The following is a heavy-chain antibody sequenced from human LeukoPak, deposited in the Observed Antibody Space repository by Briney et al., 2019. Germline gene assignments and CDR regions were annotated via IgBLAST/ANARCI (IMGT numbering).Heavy chain of an antibody. V-gene: IGHV4-59*01. J-gene: IGHJ4*02. CDR3: AREVSRGRSGYQIDY. Sequence: SSETLSLTCTVSGGSISTYFWTWIRQPPGKGREWIGYIDYSAYTKYNPSLKSRVTISVDTSKNQFSLSLSSLTAADTAVYYCAREVSRGRSGYQIDYWGPGTLVTVSS. CDR2: IDYSAYT. D-gene: IGHD3-22*01. CDR1: GGSISTYF.